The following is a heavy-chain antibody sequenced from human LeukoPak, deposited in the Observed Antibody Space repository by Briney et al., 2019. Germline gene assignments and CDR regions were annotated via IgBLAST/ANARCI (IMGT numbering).Heavy chain of an antibody. D-gene: IGHD2-15*01. J-gene: IGHJ6*02. CDR2: ISAYNGNT. V-gene: IGHV1-18*01. CDR1: GYTFTSYG. CDR3: ARHPLYCSGGSCYNYYYYGMDV. Sequence: ASVKVSRKASGYTFTSYGISWVRQAPGQGLEWMGWISAYNGNTNYAQKLQGRVTMTTDTSTSTAYMELRSLRSDDTVVYYCARHPLYCSGGSCYNYYYYGMDVWGQGTTVTVSS.